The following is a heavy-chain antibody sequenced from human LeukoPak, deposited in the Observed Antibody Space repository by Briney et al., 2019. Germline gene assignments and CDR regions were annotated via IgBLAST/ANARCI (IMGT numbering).Heavy chain of an antibody. CDR2: ISGSGGST. CDR3: AKDLIWFGELGAPNEY. D-gene: IGHD3-10*01. V-gene: IGHV3-23*01. CDR1: GFTFRRYA. Sequence: GSLRLSCAASGFTFRRYAMSWARQAPGKGLEWVSAISGSGGSTYYADSVKGRFTISRDNSKNTLYLQMNSLRAEDTAVYYCAKDLIWFGELGAPNEYWGQGTLVTVSS. J-gene: IGHJ4*02.